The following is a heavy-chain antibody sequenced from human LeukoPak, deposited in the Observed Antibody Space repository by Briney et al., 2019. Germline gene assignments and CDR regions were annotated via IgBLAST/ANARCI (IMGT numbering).Heavy chain of an antibody. J-gene: IGHJ6*02. Sequence: GRSLRLSCAASGFTFSSYAMSWVRQAPGKGLEWVSAISGSGGSTYYADSVKGRFTISRDNSKNTLYLQMNSLRAEDTAVYYCAKDGPRAQDYYYYGMDVWGQGTTVTVSS. CDR2: ISGSGGST. CDR3: AKDGPRAQDYYYYGMDV. V-gene: IGHV3-23*01. CDR1: GFTFSSYA.